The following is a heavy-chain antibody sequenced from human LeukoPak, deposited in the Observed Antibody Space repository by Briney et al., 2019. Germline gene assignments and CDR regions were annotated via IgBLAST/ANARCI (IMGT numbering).Heavy chain of an antibody. V-gene: IGHV3-23*01. J-gene: IGHJ4*02. CDR1: GFTFSSYA. CDR3: ARDWDYYDSSGYSLDY. CDR2: ISGSGGST. Sequence: GGSLRLSCAASGFTFSSYAMSWVRQAPGKGLEWVSAISGSGGSTYYADSVKGRFTISRDNAKNSLYLQMNSLRAEDTAVYYCARDWDYYDSSGYSLDYWGQGTLVTVSS. D-gene: IGHD3-22*01.